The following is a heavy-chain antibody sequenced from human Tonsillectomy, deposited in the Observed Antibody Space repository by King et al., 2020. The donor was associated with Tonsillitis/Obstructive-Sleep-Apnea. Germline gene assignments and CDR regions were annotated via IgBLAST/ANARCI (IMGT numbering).Heavy chain of an antibody. Sequence: VQLPQWGAGLLKPSENLSLTCAVYGGSFSGYYWSWIRQPPGKGLEWIGEINHSGSTNYNPSLKSRVTISVDTSKNQFSLKLSSVTAADTAVYYCASGGGNPTFDYWGQGTLVTVSS. CDR3: ASGGGNPTFDY. J-gene: IGHJ4*02. D-gene: IGHD4-23*01. V-gene: IGHV4-34*01. CDR2: INHSGST. CDR1: GGSFSGYY.